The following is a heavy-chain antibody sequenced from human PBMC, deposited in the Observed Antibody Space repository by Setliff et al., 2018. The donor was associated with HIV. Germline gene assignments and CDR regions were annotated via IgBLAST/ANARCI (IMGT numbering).Heavy chain of an antibody. J-gene: IGHJ4*02. CDR3: GRLSETAMASFDS. CDR2: IYKSGTT. Sequence: SETLSLTCSVSGGSITSYHWSWIRQSPGKGLEWIGYIYKSGTTNYKSSLKSRVTISADPSKNQFFLKVTSATAADTAVYYCGRLSETAMASFDSWGQGTLVTVSS. D-gene: IGHD5-18*01. V-gene: IGHV4-4*08. CDR1: GGSITSYH.